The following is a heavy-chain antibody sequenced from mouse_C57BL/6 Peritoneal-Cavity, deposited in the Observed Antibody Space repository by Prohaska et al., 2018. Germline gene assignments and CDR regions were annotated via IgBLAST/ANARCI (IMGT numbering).Heavy chain of an antibody. D-gene: IGHD2-3*01. CDR1: GIAFSRYW. Sequence: EVKLLQSGGGLVQPGGSLKLSCAASGIAFSRYWMSWVRRAPGKGLEWIGEINPDSSTINYAPSRKDKFIISRDNAKNTLYLQMSKVRSEDTALYYCARPDGYYWYFDVWSTGTTVTV. CDR3: ARPDGYYWYFDV. V-gene: IGHV4-1*01. J-gene: IGHJ1*03. CDR2: INPDSSTI.